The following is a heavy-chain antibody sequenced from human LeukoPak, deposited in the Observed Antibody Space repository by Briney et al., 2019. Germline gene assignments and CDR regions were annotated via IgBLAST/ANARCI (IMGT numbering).Heavy chain of an antibody. J-gene: IGHJ4*02. Sequence: GASVKVSCKASGYTFTGYYMHWVRQAPGQGLEWMGWISAYNGNTNYAQKLQGRVTMTTDTSTSTAYMEVRSLRSDDTAVYYCARDQRGYYYDSSGYYYFDYWGQGTLVTVSS. CDR2: ISAYNGNT. CDR3: ARDQRGYYYDSSGYYYFDY. V-gene: IGHV1-18*04. CDR1: GYTFTGYY. D-gene: IGHD3-22*01.